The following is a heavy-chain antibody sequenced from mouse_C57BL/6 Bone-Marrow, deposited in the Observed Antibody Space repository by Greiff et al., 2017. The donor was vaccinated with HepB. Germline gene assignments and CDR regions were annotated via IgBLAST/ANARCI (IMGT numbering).Heavy chain of an antibody. Sequence: QVQLKQPGAELVKPGASVKMSCKASGYTFTSYWITWVKQRPGQGLEWIGDIYPGSGSTNYNEKFKSKATLTVDTSSSTAYMQLSSLTSEDSAVYYCARAEARSSRFAYWGQGTLVTVSA. CDR1: GYTFTSYW. V-gene: IGHV1-55*01. CDR2: IYPGSGST. CDR3: ARAEARSSRFAY. D-gene: IGHD1-1*01. J-gene: IGHJ3*01.